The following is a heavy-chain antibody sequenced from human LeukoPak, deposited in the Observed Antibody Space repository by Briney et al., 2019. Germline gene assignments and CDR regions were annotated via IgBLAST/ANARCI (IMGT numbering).Heavy chain of an antibody. J-gene: IGHJ4*02. V-gene: IGHV3-21*01. Sequence: GGSLRLSCAASGFTFSSYSMNWVRQAPGKGLEWVSSISSSSSYIYYADSVKGRFTISRDNAKNSLYLQMNSLRAEGTAVYYCASQVVVPAARLFDYWGRGTLVTVSS. CDR2: ISSSSSYI. CDR3: ASQVVVPAARLFDY. D-gene: IGHD2-2*01. CDR1: GFTFSSYS.